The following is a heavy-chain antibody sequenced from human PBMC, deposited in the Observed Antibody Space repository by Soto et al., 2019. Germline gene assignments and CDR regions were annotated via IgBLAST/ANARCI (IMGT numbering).Heavy chain of an antibody. CDR1: GFIFGNYA. CDR2: IGGTGGSP. V-gene: IGHV3-23*01. D-gene: IGHD6-19*01. J-gene: IGHJ4*02. Sequence: EVQLLESGGGLVQPGGSLRLSCAASGFIFGNYAMYWVRQAPGKGLEWVSHIGGTGGSPQHTDSVKGRFTISRDNFPDAVYRQRNSLRGEDTGVSFWGKPLESGGYYFDYWGRGTLVTVSS. CDR3: GKPLESGGYYFDY.